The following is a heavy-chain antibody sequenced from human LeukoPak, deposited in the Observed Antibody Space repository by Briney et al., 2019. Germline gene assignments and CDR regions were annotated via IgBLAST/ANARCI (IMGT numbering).Heavy chain of an antibody. D-gene: IGHD3-22*01. V-gene: IGHV1-3*04. CDR1: GYIFTNYG. J-gene: IGHJ1*01. CDR2: INTGNGNT. Sequence: ASVKVSCKTSGYIFTNYGMHWVRQAPRQSPEWVGWINTGNGNTKSSQKFQDRLTLTRDTSASTAYMDLNSLTSEDTAVYYCARSPLSDRSGHYYPHWGQGTLVTVSS. CDR3: ARSPLSDRSGHYYPH.